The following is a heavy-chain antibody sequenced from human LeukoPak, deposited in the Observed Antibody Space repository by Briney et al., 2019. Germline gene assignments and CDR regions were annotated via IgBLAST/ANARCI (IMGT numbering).Heavy chain of an antibody. CDR3: ARDFSAEVRGYFDY. D-gene: IGHD3-10*01. CDR1: GLIFSKYW. J-gene: IGHJ4*02. V-gene: IGHV3-7*01. CDR2: IKPDGSEK. Sequence: GGSLRLSCAASGLIFSKYWMTWVRQAPGKGLEWVASIKPDGSEKYYLDSVKGRFTISRDNARDSLYLQMNSLRAEDTAVYYCARDFSAEVRGYFDYWGQGTLVTVSS.